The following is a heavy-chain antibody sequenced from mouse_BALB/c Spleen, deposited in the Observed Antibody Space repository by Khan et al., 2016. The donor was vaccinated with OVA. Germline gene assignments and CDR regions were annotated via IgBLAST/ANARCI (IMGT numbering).Heavy chain of an antibody. J-gene: IGHJ2*01. Sequence: EVMLVESGGGLVKPGGSLKLSCAASGFTFSNYGMSWIRQTPEKRLEWVASISGCGSHTYYSDNVKGRFTISRDNGKNNLYLQMSCLRSEETALYYCARQGTYGNYVDYWGQGTTLTVSS. V-gene: IGHV5-9-2*01. CDR2: ISGCGSHT. CDR1: GFTFSNYG. CDR3: ARQGTYGNYVDY. D-gene: IGHD2-1*01.